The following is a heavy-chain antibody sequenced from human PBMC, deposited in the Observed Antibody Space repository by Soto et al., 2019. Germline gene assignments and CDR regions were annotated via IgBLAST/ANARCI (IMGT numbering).Heavy chain of an antibody. D-gene: IGHD3-22*01. V-gene: IGHV3-11*06. CDR2: ISSSSSYT. CDR3: ARYYYDSSGSPPVLDY. CDR1: GFTFSDYY. J-gene: IGHJ4*02. Sequence: PGGSLRLSCAASGFTFSDYYMSWIRQAPGKGLEWVSYISSSSSYTNYADSVKGRFTISRDNAKNSLYLQMNSLRAEDTAVYYCARYYYDSSGSPPVLDYWGQGTLVTVSS.